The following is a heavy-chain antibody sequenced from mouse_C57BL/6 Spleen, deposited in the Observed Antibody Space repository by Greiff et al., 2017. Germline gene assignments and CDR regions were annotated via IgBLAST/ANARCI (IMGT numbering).Heavy chain of an antibody. CDR2: IYPGDGDT. V-gene: IGHV1-80*01. CDR3: ARNPGRSFFFDY. J-gene: IGHJ2*01. CDR1: GYAFSSYW. Sequence: QVQLQQSGAELVKPGASVKISCKASGYAFSSYWMNWVKQRPGKGLEWIGQIYPGDGDTNYNGKFKGKATLTADKSSSTAYMQLSSLTSEDSAVYFCARNPGRSFFFDYRGEGTPLTVSS.